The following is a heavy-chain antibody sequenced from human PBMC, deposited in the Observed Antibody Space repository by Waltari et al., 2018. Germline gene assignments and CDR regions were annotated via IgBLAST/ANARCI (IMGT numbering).Heavy chain of an antibody. CDR1: GYTSTTYA. CDR2: MNTNTGNP. J-gene: IGHJ5*02. V-gene: IGHV7-4-1*02. D-gene: IGHD2-2*01. Sequence: QVQMVQSGSELNKPGASVQVSCTPSGYTSTTYAINCLRRAPGQGLELMGWMNTNTGNPTYVQGFTGRFVFSLDTSVSTAYLQISSLKAEDTAVYYCVREVVPTSTIVVNWFDPWGQGTLVTVSS. CDR3: VREVVPTSTIVVNWFDP.